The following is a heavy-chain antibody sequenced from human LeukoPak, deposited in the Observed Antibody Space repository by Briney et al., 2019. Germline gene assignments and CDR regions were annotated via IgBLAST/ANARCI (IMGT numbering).Heavy chain of an antibody. V-gene: IGHV4-31*03. J-gene: IGHJ4*02. CDR2: IYYSGST. CDR3: ARFSGDSGSIQRIFD. D-gene: IGHD5-12*01. Sequence: SQTLSLTCTVSGGSISSGGYYWSWIRQHPGKGLEWIGYIYYSGSTYCNPSLKSRVTISVDTSKNQFSLKLSSVTAADTAVYYCARFSGDSGSIQRIFDWGQGTLVTVSS. CDR1: GGSISSGGYY.